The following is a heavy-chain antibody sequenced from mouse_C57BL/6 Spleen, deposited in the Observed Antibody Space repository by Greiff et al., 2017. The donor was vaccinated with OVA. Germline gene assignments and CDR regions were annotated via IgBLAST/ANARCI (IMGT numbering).Heavy chain of an antibody. CDR3: ARDCAKGY. V-gene: IGHV3-6*01. CDR1: GYSITSGYY. CDR2: ISYDGSN. J-gene: IGHJ4*01. Sequence: ESGPGLVKPSQSLSLTCSVTGYSITSGYYWNWIRQFPGNKLEWMGYISYDGSNNYNPTLKNRTAITRDTSKNQFYLKLNSVTTEDTATYYCARDCAKGYWGQGTSVTVS.